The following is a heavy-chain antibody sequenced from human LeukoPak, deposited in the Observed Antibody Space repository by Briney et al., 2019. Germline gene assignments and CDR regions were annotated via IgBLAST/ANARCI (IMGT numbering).Heavy chain of an antibody. D-gene: IGHD6-13*01. CDR3: ARETPSSSWSHFDY. CDR2: MYYTGST. J-gene: IGHJ4*02. Sequence: PSETLSLTCTVSGGSINSYYWSWIRQPPGKGLGWIGYMYYTGSTNYNPSLKSRVTISVDTSKNQFSLKLSSVTAADTAVYYCARETPSSSWSHFDYWGQGTPVTVSS. V-gene: IGHV4-59*01. CDR1: GGSINSYY.